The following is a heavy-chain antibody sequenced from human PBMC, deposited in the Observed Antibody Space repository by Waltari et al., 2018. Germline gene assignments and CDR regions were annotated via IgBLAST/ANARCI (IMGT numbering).Heavy chain of an antibody. CDR1: GFTFSSYG. CDR2: ISYDGSNK. D-gene: IGHD3-22*01. Sequence: QVQLVESGGGVVQPGRSLRLSCAASGFTFSSYGMHWVRQAPGKGLEWVAVISYDGSNKYYADSVKGRFTISRDNSKNTLYLQMNSLRADDTAVYYCAKNPFYDSSGYYDYWGQGTLVTVSS. V-gene: IGHV3-30*18. CDR3: AKNPFYDSSGYYDY. J-gene: IGHJ4*02.